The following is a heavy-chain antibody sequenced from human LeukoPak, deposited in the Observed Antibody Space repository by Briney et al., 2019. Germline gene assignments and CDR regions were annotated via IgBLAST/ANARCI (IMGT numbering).Heavy chain of an antibody. CDR1: GGSISRYY. Sequence: SETLSLTCTVSGGSISRYYWSWIRQPPGKGLEWMGYIYYSGSTYYNPSLKSRVTISVDTSKNQFSLKLSSVTAADTAVYYCARGVTMVREVPQGSWFDPWGQGTLVTVSS. V-gene: IGHV4-59*12. CDR3: ARGVTMVREVPQGSWFDP. D-gene: IGHD3-10*01. J-gene: IGHJ5*02. CDR2: IYYSGST.